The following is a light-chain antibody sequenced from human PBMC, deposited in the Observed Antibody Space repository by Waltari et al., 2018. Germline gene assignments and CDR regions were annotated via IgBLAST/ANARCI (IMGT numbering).Light chain of an antibody. Sequence: DIVMTQSPDSLAVSLGERATINCKSSQSVLYSSNNRNYLTWYQQKPGQPPQLLIYWASTREAGVPDRCSGSGSGTDFTLTSSSLQAEDVAVYYCQQYYSTPTFGQGTKVEIK. CDR3: QQYYSTPT. V-gene: IGKV4-1*01. CDR1: QSVLYSSNNRNY. J-gene: IGKJ1*01. CDR2: WAS.